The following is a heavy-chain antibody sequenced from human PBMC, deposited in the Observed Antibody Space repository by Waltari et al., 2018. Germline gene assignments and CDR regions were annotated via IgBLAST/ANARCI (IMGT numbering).Heavy chain of an antibody. D-gene: IGHD2-21*01. CDR2: INPNSGGT. Sequence: QVQLVQSGAEVKKPGASVKVSCKASGYTFTGYYMHWVRPAPGQGLEWMGWINPNSGGTNYAQKFQGRVTMTRDTSISTAYMELSRLRSDDTAVYYCARDRWVGIDYYYMDVWGKGTTVTVSS. J-gene: IGHJ6*03. CDR3: ARDRWVGIDYYYMDV. CDR1: GYTFTGYY. V-gene: IGHV1-2*02.